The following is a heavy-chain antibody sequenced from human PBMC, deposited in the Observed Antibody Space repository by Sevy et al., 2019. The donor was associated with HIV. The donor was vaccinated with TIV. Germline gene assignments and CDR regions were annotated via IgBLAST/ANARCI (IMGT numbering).Heavy chain of an antibody. V-gene: IGHV1-8*03. D-gene: IGHD3-3*01. Sequence: ASVKVSCKASGYTFTSYDINWVRQATGQGLEWMGWMNPNSGNTGYAQKFQGRVTITRNTSISTAYMELRSLRSEDTAVYYCARTNYDFWSGYYDHRRHYYYGMDVWGQGTTVTVSS. CDR3: ARTNYDFWSGYYDHRRHYYYGMDV. CDR2: MNPNSGNT. J-gene: IGHJ6*02. CDR1: GYTFTSYD.